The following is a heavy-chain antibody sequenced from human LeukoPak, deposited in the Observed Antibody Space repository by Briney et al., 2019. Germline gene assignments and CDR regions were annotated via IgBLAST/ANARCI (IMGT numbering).Heavy chain of an antibody. J-gene: IGHJ4*02. D-gene: IGHD3-22*01. Sequence: SVKVSCKASGGTFSSYAISWVRQAPGQGLEWMGGMIPIFVTANYAQKFQGRVTITAAESTSTAYMELSSLRSEATAVYYCARASTYDSSGYYLYWGQGNLVTVSS. CDR3: ARASTYDSSGYYLY. CDR2: MIPIFVTA. CDR1: GGTFSSYA. V-gene: IGHV1-69*01.